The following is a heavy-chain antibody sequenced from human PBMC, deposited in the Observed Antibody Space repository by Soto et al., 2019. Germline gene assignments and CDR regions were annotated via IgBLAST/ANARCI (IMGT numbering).Heavy chain of an antibody. Sequence: VGSLRLSCAAFGLTISGKKYVAWVRQAPGKGLEWVSALYDVDGSFYADSVKGRFTTSSDSSKTTVYLQMNDLRPDDTAVYYCATWHEREHAYDVWGQGTTVTVSS. CDR3: ATWHEREHAYDV. D-gene: IGHD1-1*01. CDR1: GLTISGKKY. J-gene: IGHJ3*01. V-gene: IGHV3-53*01. CDR2: LYDVDGS.